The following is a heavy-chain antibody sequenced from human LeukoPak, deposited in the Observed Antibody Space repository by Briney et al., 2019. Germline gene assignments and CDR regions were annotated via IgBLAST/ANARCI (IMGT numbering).Heavy chain of an antibody. Sequence: GRSLRLCCAASGFTFSSYGMHWVRQATGKGLEWVAVISYDGSNKYYGDSVKGRFTISRDNSKNTLYLQMNSLRAEDTAVYYCAKDLSSSSGYFQHWGQGTLVTVSS. CDR3: AKDLSSSSGYFQH. D-gene: IGHD6-6*01. CDR1: GFTFSSYG. CDR2: ISYDGSNK. V-gene: IGHV3-30*18. J-gene: IGHJ1*01.